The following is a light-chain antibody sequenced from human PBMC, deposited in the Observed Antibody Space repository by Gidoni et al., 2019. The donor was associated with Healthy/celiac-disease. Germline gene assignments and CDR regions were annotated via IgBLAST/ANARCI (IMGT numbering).Light chain of an antibody. CDR2: AAA. J-gene: IGKJ1*01. Sequence: DIQMTQSPSSLSASVGDRVTITCRASQGVSNYLAWYQQKPGKVPKLLIYAAATLQSGVPSRFSGSGSGTDFTLTISSLQPEDVATYYCQKYNSAPRTFXXXTKVEI. CDR1: QGVSNY. V-gene: IGKV1-27*01. CDR3: QKYNSAPRT.